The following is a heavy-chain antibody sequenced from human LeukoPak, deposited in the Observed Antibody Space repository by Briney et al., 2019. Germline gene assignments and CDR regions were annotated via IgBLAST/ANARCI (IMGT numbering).Heavy chain of an antibody. V-gene: IGHV3-33*01. J-gene: IGHJ4*02. CDR2: IWADGNKK. Sequence: AGGSLRLSCAASGFTFSTYGMHWVRQAPGKGLGWVAIIWADGNKKYYADFVKGRFTISRDNSQNMLYLQMNSLRAEDTAVYYCARDLVLAAGTSKYWGQGTLVTVSS. CDR1: GFTFSTYG. D-gene: IGHD6-13*01. CDR3: ARDLVLAAGTSKY.